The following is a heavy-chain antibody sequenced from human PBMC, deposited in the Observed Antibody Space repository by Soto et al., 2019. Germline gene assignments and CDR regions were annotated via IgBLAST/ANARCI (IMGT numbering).Heavy chain of an antibody. CDR2: LYFIGNT. CDR1: GDSISSSRYY. V-gene: IGHV4-39*02. J-gene: IGHJ4*02. D-gene: IGHD2-8*02. Sequence: SETLSLTCTVSGDSISSSRYYWGWIRQPPGKGLEWIGSLYFIGNTYYNPSLKSRLTISVDTSKNRFSLQLSSVTAADTAVYYCARDKITGLFDYWGQGTLVIVSS. CDR3: ARDKITGLFDY.